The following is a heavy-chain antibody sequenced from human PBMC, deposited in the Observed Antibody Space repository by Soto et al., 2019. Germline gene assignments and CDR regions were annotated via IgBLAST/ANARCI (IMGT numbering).Heavy chain of an antibody. Sequence: QVQLQESGPGLVKPSETLSLTCTVSGGSISSYYWSWIRQPPGKGLEWIGYIYYSGSTNYNPSLKSRVTISVDTSKNQFSLKLSSVTAADTAVYYCARRYGSGFDYWDQGTLVTVSS. CDR1: GGSISSYY. CDR3: ARRYGSGFDY. CDR2: IYYSGST. V-gene: IGHV4-59*01. D-gene: IGHD3-10*01. J-gene: IGHJ4*02.